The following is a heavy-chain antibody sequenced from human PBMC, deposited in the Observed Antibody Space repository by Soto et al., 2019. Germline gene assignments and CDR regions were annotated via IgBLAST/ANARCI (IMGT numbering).Heavy chain of an antibody. CDR3: ARILRNNHRPPDY. V-gene: IGHV2-26*01. CDR2: IFSNDEK. Sequence: QVTLKESGPVLVKPTETLTLTCTVSGISLSNDRTGVSWIRQPPGKALEWLAHIFSNDEKSHSTSLKSRLTIAKDTSKSQVVLTMTNVDPVDTATYYCARILRNNHRPPDYWGQGALVTVSS. CDR1: GISLSNDRTG. J-gene: IGHJ4*02.